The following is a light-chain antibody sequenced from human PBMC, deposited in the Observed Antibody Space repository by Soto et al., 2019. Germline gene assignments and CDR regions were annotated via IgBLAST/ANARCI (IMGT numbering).Light chain of an antibody. V-gene: IGLV1-47*02. CDR3: AAWDDSLSGSYV. CDR2: IND. CDR1: SSNIGSNY. J-gene: IGLJ1*01. Sequence: QSVLTQPPSASGTPGQMVTISCSGSSSNIGSNYVYWYQHLPGTAPKLLIFINDRRPSGVPERFSGSKSGTSASLAISGLRSEDEGDYYCAAWDDSLSGSYVFGTGTKVTVL.